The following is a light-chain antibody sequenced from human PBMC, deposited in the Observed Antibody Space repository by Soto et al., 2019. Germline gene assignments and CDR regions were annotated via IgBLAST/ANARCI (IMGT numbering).Light chain of an antibody. CDR3: QVWDTISDHYV. CDR1: NIESKS. J-gene: IGLJ1*01. V-gene: IGLV3-21*02. Sequence: SYELTQPPSVSVAPGQTARITCGGNNIESKSVHWYQQRPGQAPVLVIYVDSDRPSGIPDRFSASTSGNTADLTISRVEAGDEADYYCQVWDTISDHYVFGSGTKVTVL. CDR2: VDS.